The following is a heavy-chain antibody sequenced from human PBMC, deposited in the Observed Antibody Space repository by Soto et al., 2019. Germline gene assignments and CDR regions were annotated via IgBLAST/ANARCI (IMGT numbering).Heavy chain of an antibody. V-gene: IGHV6-1*01. CDR1: GDSVHSHSAA. J-gene: IGHJ3*02. CDR3: ARVLLWFGELPPTSAFYI. CDR2: TYYRTKWYN. Sequence: SQTLSLTCAISGDSVHSHSAAWNWIRQSPSRGLEWLGRTYYRTKWYNDYAVSVKSQITINPDTSKNQFSLQLNSVSPEDTALFYCARVLLWFGELPPTSAFYIRGQGTMVTVSS. D-gene: IGHD3-10*01.